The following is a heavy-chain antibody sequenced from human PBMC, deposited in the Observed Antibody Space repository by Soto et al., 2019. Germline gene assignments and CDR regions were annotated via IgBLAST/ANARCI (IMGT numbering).Heavy chain of an antibody. J-gene: IGHJ4*02. CDR3: AKVHIGGTGDY. CDR2: ISYDGSNK. D-gene: IGHD2-15*01. V-gene: IGHV3-30*18. Sequence: QVQLVESGGGVVQPGRSLRLSCAASGFTFSSYGMHWVRQAPGKGLEWVAVISYDGSNKYYADSGKGRFTISRDNSKNTLYMHMNSLRAEETAVYYCAKVHIGGTGDYWGQGTMVTVSS. CDR1: GFTFSSYG.